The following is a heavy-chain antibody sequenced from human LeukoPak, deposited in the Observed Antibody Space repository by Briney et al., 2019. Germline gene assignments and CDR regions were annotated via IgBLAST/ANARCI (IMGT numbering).Heavy chain of an antibody. CDR1: GASINSYY. D-gene: IGHD6-13*01. CDR3: ARDRPGGSSLDY. J-gene: IGHJ4*02. Sequence: SETLSLTCSVSGASINSYYWNWIRQSPGKGLEWLGNIHYRGTTNYNPSLKSRVTLSLDSSKSQFALKVTSVTAADTAVYYCARDRPGGSSLDYWGQGTLVTVSS. CDR2: IHYRGTT. V-gene: IGHV4-59*13.